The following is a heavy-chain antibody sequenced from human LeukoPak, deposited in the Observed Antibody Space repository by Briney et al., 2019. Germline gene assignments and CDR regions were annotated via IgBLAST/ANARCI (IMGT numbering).Heavy chain of an antibody. J-gene: IGHJ4*02. CDR3: ARETGTGFFFDY. D-gene: IGHD1-7*01. Sequence: GGSLRLSCVASGFTVSTNYMSWVRQTPGKGLAWVSVIYSGGSTYYADSVKGRFIISRDNSKNTLYLQMNSLRAEDTAVYYCARETGTGFFFDYWGQGTLVTVSS. V-gene: IGHV3-66*01. CDR2: IYSGGST. CDR1: GFTVSTNY.